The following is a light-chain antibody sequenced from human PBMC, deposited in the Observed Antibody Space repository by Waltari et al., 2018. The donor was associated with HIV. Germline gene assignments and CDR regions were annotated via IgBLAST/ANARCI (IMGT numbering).Light chain of an antibody. CDR1: ALPATY. CDR3: FSTDSNSDQRV. CDR2: EDN. Sequence: SYELTQPPSVSVSPGQTSTITCPGAALPATYVYWYQTKSCQAPVVIIFEDNKRPSGIPQRISGSKSGALASLTITWARVDDEADYYCFSTDSNSDQRVFGGGTKLTVL. J-gene: IGLJ2*01. V-gene: IGLV3-10*01.